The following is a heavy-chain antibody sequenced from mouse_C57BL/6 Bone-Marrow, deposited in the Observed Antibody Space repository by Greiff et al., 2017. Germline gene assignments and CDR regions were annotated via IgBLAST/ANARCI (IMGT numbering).Heavy chain of an antibody. Sequence: QVQLQQSGPELVKPGASVKISCKASGYAFSSSWMNWVKQRPGKGLEWIGRIYPGDGDTNYNGKFKGKATLTADQSSSTAYMQLSSLTSEDAAVYFCAREVSSSYYAMDYWGQGTSVTVSS. CDR1: GYAFSSSW. D-gene: IGHD2-10*02. CDR2: IYPGDGDT. V-gene: IGHV1-82*01. CDR3: AREVSSSYYAMDY. J-gene: IGHJ4*01.